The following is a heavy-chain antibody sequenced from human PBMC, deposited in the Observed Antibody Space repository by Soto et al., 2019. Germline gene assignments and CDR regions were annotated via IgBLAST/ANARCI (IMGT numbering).Heavy chain of an antibody. CDR2: ISAYNGNT. CDR1: GYTFTSYG. CDR3: ARDRVVVVPAAMGRYYYGMDV. D-gene: IGHD2-2*01. Sequence: ASVKVSCKASGYTFTSYGISWVRQAPGQGLEWMGWISAYNGNTNYAQKLQGRVTMTTDTSTSTAYMELRSLRSDDTAVYYCARDRVVVVPAAMGRYYYGMDVWGQGTTVTVSS. J-gene: IGHJ6*02. V-gene: IGHV1-18*01.